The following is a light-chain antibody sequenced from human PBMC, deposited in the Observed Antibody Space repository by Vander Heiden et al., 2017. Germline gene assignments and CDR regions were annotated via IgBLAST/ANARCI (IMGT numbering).Light chain of an antibody. Sequence: EIVLTLAPATLSLSPGERATLSCRASQSVSSNLAWYQQKPGQAPRLIIYGASTRATGFPARFSGSGSGTEFTLTISSLQSEDFAVYYCQQYNNWPLTFGGGTKVEIK. V-gene: IGKV3-15*01. CDR1: QSVSSN. J-gene: IGKJ4*01. CDR3: QQYNNWPLT. CDR2: GAS.